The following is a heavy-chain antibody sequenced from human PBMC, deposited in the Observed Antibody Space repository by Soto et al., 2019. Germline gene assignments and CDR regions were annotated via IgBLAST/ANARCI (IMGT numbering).Heavy chain of an antibody. V-gene: IGHV4-4*07. D-gene: IGHD2-15*01. CDR2: VYCSGNT. Sequence: SETLSLTCTVSGGSMINYYWNGMRQPAGKGLEWIGRVYCSGNTNYNPSIRTRVTMSVDTSRNRFSLNLHSVTAADTAVYYCARGEDKWDPTRYFDLWGPGTLVTVSS. CDR1: GGSMINYY. CDR3: ARGEDKWDPTRYFDL. J-gene: IGHJ2*01.